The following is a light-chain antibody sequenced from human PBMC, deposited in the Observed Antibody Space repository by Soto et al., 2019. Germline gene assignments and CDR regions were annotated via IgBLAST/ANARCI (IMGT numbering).Light chain of an antibody. Sequence: EIVFAQSPATLSLSPGERATLSCRASQSVSISLAWYQQKPGQAPRLLIYDASNRATGVPARFSGSGSGTDFTLTVSRLEPEDFALYYCQQRSNWPPEITFGQGTRLEIK. J-gene: IGKJ5*01. CDR1: QSVSIS. V-gene: IGKV3-11*01. CDR3: QQRSNWPPEIT. CDR2: DAS.